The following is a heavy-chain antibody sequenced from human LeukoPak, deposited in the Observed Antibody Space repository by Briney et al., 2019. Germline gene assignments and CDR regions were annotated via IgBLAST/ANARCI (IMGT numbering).Heavy chain of an antibody. J-gene: IGHJ6*03. Sequence: SETLSLTCTLSGGSISRYYWSWIRQPPGKGLEWIGYTSYSGSTNYNPSLKSRVTFSLDTSKNHFSLKLSSVTAADTAVYYCARNGYSGYDLEFRYYYYYMDVWGKGTTVTVSS. V-gene: IGHV4-59*01. CDR1: GGSISRYY. CDR2: TSYSGST. CDR3: ARNGYSGYDLEFRYYYYYMDV. D-gene: IGHD5-12*01.